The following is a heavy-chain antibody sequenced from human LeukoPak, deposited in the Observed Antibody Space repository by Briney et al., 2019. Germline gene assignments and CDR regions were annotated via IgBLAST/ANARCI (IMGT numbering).Heavy chain of an antibody. CDR2: ISGSGGST. Sequence: PGGSLRLSCAASGFTFSSYGMSWVRQAPGKGLEWVSAISGSGGSTYYADSVKGRFTISRDNSKNTLYLQMNSLRAEDTAVYYCAKDVVYGDYPDYWGQGTLVTVSS. V-gene: IGHV3-23*01. J-gene: IGHJ4*02. D-gene: IGHD4-17*01. CDR1: GFTFSSYG. CDR3: AKDVVYGDYPDY.